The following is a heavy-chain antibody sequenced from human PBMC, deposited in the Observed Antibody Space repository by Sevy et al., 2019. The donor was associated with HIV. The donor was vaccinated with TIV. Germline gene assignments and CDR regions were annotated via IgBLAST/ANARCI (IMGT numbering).Heavy chain of an antibody. V-gene: IGHV3-15*01. CDR1: GFTFSNAW. CDR3: TTSPGVTASFGGVSFSDHYYGMDV. D-gene: IGHD2-21*02. Sequence: GGSLRLSCAASGFTFSNAWMSWVRQAPGKGLEWVGRIKSKTDGGTTDYAAPVKGSFTISRDDSKSTLYLQMNSLKTADTAVYYCTTSPGVTASFGGVSFSDHYYGMDVWGQGTTVTVSS. CDR2: IKSKTDGGTT. J-gene: IGHJ6*02.